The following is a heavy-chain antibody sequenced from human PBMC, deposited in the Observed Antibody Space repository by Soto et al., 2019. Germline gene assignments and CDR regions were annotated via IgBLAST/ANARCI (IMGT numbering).Heavy chain of an antibody. CDR2: IWYDGSNK. J-gene: IGHJ5*02. V-gene: IGHV3-33*01. CDR3: ARARSKWFDP. Sequence: QVHLVESGGGVVQPGRSLRLSCVASGFTFRSYAMHWVRQAPGKGLEWVGVIWYDGSNKYYGDSVKGRFTISRDNSKNMLYLQMNSLRAEDTAVYFCARARSKWFDPWGQGTLVTVSS. CDR1: GFTFRSYA.